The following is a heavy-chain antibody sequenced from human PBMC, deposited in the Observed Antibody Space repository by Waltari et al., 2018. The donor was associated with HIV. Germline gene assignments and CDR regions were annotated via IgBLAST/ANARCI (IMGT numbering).Heavy chain of an antibody. CDR3: SRPSGPLHSYGMDV. D-gene: IGHD1-26*01. CDR1: GFTFGSCG. J-gene: IGHJ6*02. CDR2: ITSEAYGGKA. Sequence: EVHLMESGGCLVKPGRSLRLSCRGSGFTFGSCGLSWFRQAPGKGLEWVGFITSEAYGGKAEYAASVTGRFTISREDSKSTAYMQMNRLESEDTGVYFCSRPSGPLHSYGMDVWGQGTTVIVSS. V-gene: IGHV3-49*05.